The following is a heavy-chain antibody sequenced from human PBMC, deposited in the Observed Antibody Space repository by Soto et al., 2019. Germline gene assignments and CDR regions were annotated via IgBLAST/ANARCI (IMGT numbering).Heavy chain of an antibody. J-gene: IGHJ4*02. V-gene: IGHV3-30*18. CDR3: AKGGKDIVVVVAAYYFDY. CDR2: ISYDGSNK. D-gene: IGHD2-15*01. Sequence: PGGSLRLSCAASGFTFSSYGMHWVRQAPGKGLEWVAVISYDGSNKYYADSVKGRFTISRDNSKNTLYLKMNSLRAEDTAVYYCAKGGKDIVVVVAAYYFDYWGQGTLVTVSS. CDR1: GFTFSSYG.